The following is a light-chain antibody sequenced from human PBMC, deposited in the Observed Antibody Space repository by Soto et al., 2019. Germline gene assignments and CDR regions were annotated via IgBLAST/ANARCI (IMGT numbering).Light chain of an antibody. CDR1: SSNIGAGYD. J-gene: IGLJ1*01. V-gene: IGLV1-40*01. Sequence: QSVLTQPPSVSGAPGQRVTISCTGSSSNIGAGYDVHWYQQFPGTAPKLLIYGNNNRPSGVPDRFSGSKSGNTASLTVSGLQAEDEADYYCISYAGNDNFVFGTGTKLTVL. CDR3: ISYAGNDNFV. CDR2: GNN.